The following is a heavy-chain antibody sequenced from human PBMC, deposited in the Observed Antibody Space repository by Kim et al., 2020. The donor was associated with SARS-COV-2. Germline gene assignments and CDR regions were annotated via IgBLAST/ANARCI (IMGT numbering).Heavy chain of an antibody. CDR1: GFTFSTYW. D-gene: IGHD2-2*01. V-gene: IGHV3-74*01. J-gene: IGHJ4*02. CDR3: GRAGTLCSCRRIYYFYY. Sequence: GGSLRLSCAASGFTFSTYWMNWVRQAPGKGLVWVSRINSDGSSTSYADSVKGRFTISRDNAKNTLYLQMNSLRAEDTAVYYCGRAGTLCSCRRIYYFYYWGQRSLGSVSS. CDR2: INSDGSST.